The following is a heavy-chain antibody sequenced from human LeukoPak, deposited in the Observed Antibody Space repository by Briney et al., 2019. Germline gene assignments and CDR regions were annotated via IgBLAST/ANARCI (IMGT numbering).Heavy chain of an antibody. V-gene: IGHV4-59*08. D-gene: IGHD3-10*01. CDR3: ARRSRNYYSFDY. Sequence: PSETLSLTCTVSGGSISSYYRSWIQQPPGKGLEWIGYIYYSGSTNYNPSLKSRVTISVDTSKNQFSLRLSSVTAADTAVYYCARRSRNYYSFDYWGQGTLVTVSS. CDR1: GGSISSYY. J-gene: IGHJ4*02. CDR2: IYYSGST.